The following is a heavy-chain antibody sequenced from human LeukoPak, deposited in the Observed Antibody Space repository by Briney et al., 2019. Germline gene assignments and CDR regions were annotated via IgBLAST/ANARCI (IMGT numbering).Heavy chain of an antibody. J-gene: IGHJ1*01. V-gene: IGHV4-34*01. Sequence: SETLSLTCAVYGGSFSGYYWSWIRQPPGKGLEWIGETNHSGSTNYNPSLKSRVTISVDTSKNQLSLKLSSVTAADTAVYYCARGPMVVVTATAEYFQHWGQGTLVTVSS. CDR3: ARGPMVVVTATAEYFQH. CDR1: GGSFSGYY. CDR2: TNHSGST. D-gene: IGHD2-21*02.